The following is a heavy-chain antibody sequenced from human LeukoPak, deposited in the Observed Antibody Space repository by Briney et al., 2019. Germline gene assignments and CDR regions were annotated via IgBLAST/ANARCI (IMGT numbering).Heavy chain of an antibody. Sequence: GGSLRLSCAASGFTFDRHAMCWVRQAPGKGLEWVGRIKSKTDGGTADYAAPVKGRFTISRDDSKNTLYLQMNSLKSEDTGVYYCMRGYSGYDLGWGQGILVTVSS. V-gene: IGHV3-15*01. CDR1: GFTFDRHA. J-gene: IGHJ4*02. CDR2: IKSKTDGGTA. D-gene: IGHD5-12*01. CDR3: MRGYSGYDLG.